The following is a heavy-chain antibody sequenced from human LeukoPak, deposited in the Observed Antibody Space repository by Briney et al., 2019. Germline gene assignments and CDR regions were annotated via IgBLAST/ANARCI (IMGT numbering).Heavy chain of an antibody. V-gene: IGHV4-59*08. CDR1: GGSISSYY. CDR2: IYYSGST. D-gene: IGHD3-10*01. J-gene: IGHJ4*02. CDR3: ARLLWFGELGAFDY. Sequence: SETLSLTCTVSGGSISSYYWSWIRQPPGKGLEWIGYIYYSGSTNYNPSLKSRVTISVDTSKNQFSLKLSSGTAADTAVYYCARLLWFGELGAFDYWGQGTLVTVSS.